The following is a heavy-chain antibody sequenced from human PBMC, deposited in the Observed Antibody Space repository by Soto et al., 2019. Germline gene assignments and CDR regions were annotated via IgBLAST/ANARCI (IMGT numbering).Heavy chain of an antibody. CDR3: ARGANRLFSQYYYGSGSLRNWFDP. D-gene: IGHD3-10*01. CDR1: GGSFSGYY. J-gene: IGHJ5*02. V-gene: IGHV4-34*01. Sequence: QVQLQQWGAGLLKPSETLSLTCAVYGGSFSGYYWSWIRQPPGKGLEWIGEINHSGSTNYNPSLNSRVTISVDTSKNQFSLKLGSVTAADTAVYYCARGANRLFSQYYYGSGSLRNWFDPWGQGTLVTVSS. CDR2: INHSGST.